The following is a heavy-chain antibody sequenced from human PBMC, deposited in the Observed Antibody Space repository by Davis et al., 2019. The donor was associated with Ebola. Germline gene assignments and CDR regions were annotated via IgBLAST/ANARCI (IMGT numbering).Heavy chain of an antibody. V-gene: IGHV1-3*01. D-gene: IGHD3-16*01. CDR1: GYIFTSYA. Sequence: ASVKVSCKASGYIFTSYAMHWVRQAPGQRLEWMGWINAGNGDTKYSQKFRDRVTITRDTSASTSYMELSSLRSEDTAVYYCASGLRGRSYYYGMDVWGQGTTVTVSS. CDR2: INAGNGDT. CDR3: ASGLRGRSYYYGMDV. J-gene: IGHJ6*02.